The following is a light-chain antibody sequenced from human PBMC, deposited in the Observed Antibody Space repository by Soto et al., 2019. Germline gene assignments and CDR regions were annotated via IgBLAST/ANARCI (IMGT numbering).Light chain of an antibody. CDR3: QQYDSSPRT. V-gene: IGKV3-20*01. CDR1: QGLTSSY. Sequence: EIVLTQSPGTLSLSPGERATLSCRASQGLTSSYLAWFQQRPGQAPRLLIYGTSRRATGIPDRFSGSGSGTDFTLTISSLELEDFAVYYCQQYDSSPRTFGGGTKVEIK. J-gene: IGKJ4*01. CDR2: GTS.